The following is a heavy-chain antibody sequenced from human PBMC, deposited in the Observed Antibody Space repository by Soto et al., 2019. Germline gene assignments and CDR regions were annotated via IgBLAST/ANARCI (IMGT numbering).Heavy chain of an antibody. CDR1: GDSIGNFY. D-gene: IGHD2-8*01. V-gene: IGHV4-4*07. Sequence: SETLSLTCAISGDSIGNFYWSWIRQPAGKGLESLGRLSASGRTNYSPSLQSRVTMSLDRSKNRFSLRLTSVSAADTAVYFCARGMGRYIDIWGRGTLVTVSS. CDR3: ARGMGRYIDI. J-gene: IGHJ2*01. CDR2: LSASGRT.